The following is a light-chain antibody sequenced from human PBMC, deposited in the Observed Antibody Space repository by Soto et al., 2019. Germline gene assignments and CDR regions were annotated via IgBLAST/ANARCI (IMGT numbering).Light chain of an antibody. J-gene: IGLJ1*01. V-gene: IGLV1-47*01. Sequence: QSVLTQPPSASGTPGQRVTISCSGSSSNIGRNYVYWYQQFPGTAPKLLIYRSNQRPSGVPDRFSGSKSGTSASLAISGLRSEDEADYYCEAWDDSLSGLVFGPGTKVTVL. CDR3: EAWDDSLSGLV. CDR1: SSNIGRNY. CDR2: RSN.